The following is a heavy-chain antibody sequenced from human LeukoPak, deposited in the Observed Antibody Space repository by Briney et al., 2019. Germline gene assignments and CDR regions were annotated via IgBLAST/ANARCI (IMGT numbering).Heavy chain of an antibody. J-gene: IGHJ4*02. D-gene: IGHD1-26*01. Sequence: GASVKVSCKASGYTFTDYYMHWVRQAPGQGLEWMGWINPTSGGTNYAQKFHGRVTMTRDTSISTAYMELSRLRSDDTAVYYCARDLELGYFDYWGQGTLVTVSS. V-gene: IGHV1-2*02. CDR2: INPTSGGT. CDR3: ARDLELGYFDY. CDR1: GYTFTDYY.